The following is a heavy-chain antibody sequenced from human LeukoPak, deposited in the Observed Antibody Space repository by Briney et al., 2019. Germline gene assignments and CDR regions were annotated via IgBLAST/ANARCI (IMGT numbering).Heavy chain of an antibody. Sequence: SVKVSCKXSGFTFTSSAMQWVRQARGQRLEWIGWIVVGSGNTNYSQKFQERVTITMDMSTSTAYMELSSLRSEDTAVYYCAAMYYYDSSGYYPQYYFDYWGQGTLVTVSS. CDR3: AAMYYYDSSGYYPQYYFDY. J-gene: IGHJ4*02. D-gene: IGHD3-22*01. CDR2: IVVGSGNT. CDR1: GFTFTSSA. V-gene: IGHV1-58*02.